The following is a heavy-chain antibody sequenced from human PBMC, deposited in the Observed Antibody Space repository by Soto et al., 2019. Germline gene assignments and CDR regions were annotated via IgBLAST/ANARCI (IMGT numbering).Heavy chain of an antibody. D-gene: IGHD4-17*01. CDR3: ARGYGSCFDY. CDR1: GDSINSGGSY. Sequence: PSETLSLTCTVSGDSINSGGSYWTWIRQHPGKGLEWIGYISYSGTTYYNPSLKSRLTISVDTSRTQFSLNLSSVTAADTAVYYCARGYGSCFDYRGQGSLVTVSS. V-gene: IGHV4-31*03. CDR2: ISYSGTT. J-gene: IGHJ4*02.